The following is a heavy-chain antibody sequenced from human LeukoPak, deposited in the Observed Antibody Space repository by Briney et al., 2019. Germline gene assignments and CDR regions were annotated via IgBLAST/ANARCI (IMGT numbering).Heavy chain of an antibody. CDR1: GGSISSSSYY. Sequence: SETLSLTCTVSGGSISSSSYYWGWIRQPPGKGLEWIGSIYYSGSTYYNPSLKSRVTISVDTSKNQFSLKLSSVTAADTAVYYCARSRFSIAAAGTHRGVEFDYWGQGTLVTVSS. CDR3: ARSRFSIAAAGTHRGVEFDY. D-gene: IGHD6-13*01. V-gene: IGHV4-39*07. CDR2: IYYSGST. J-gene: IGHJ4*02.